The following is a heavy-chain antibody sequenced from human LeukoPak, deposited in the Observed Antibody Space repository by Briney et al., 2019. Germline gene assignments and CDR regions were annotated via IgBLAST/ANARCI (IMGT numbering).Heavy chain of an antibody. V-gene: IGHV3-30*02. CDR1: GFTFSSYG. Sequence: PGGSLRLSCAASGFTFSSYGMHWVRQAPGKGLEWVAFIRYDGSNKYYADSVKGRFTISRDNSKNTLYLQMNSLRAEDTAVYYCAKVGASLKRADITMVRGASGHYYMDVWGKGTTVTISS. D-gene: IGHD3-10*01. CDR3: AKVGASLKRADITMVRGASGHYYMDV. J-gene: IGHJ6*03. CDR2: IRYDGSNK.